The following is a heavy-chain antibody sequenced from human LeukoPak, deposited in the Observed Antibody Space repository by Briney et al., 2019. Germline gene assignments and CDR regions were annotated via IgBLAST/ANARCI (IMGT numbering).Heavy chain of an antibody. CDR3: ATAQLRPNYYYYMDV. CDR2: INPSGGST. CDR1: GYTFTSYY. J-gene: IGHJ6*03. D-gene: IGHD5-24*01. Sequence: ASVKVSCKASGYTFTSYYMHWVRQAPGQGLEWMGIINPSGGSTSYAQKFQGRVTMTRDTSTSTVYMELSSLRSEDTAVYYCATAQLRPNYYYYMDVWGKGTTVTVSS. V-gene: IGHV1-46*01.